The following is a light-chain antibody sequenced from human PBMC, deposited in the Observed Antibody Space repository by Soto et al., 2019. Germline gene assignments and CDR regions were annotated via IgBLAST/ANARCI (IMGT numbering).Light chain of an antibody. V-gene: IGLV2-11*01. Sequence: QSALTQPRSVSGSPGQSVTISCTGTSNDVGGYNFVSWYQQHPGKVPKLFIYDVSRRPSGVPDRFSGSKSGNTASLTISGLQAEDEAVYYCSSYAGSYTLVFGGGTKLTVL. J-gene: IGLJ2*01. CDR1: SNDVGGYNF. CDR3: SSYAGSYTLV. CDR2: DVS.